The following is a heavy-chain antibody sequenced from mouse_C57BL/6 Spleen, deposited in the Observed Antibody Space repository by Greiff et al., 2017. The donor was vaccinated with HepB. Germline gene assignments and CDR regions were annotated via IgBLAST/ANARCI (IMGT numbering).Heavy chain of an antibody. V-gene: IGHV1-39*01. D-gene: IGHD3-2*02. CDR3: ARRELRLRNYAMDY. J-gene: IGHJ4*01. CDR1: GYSFTDYN. CDR2: INPNYGTT. Sequence: EVKLMESGPELVKPGASVKISCKASGYSFTDYNMNWVKQSNGKSLEWIGVINPNYGTTSYNQKFKGKATLTVDQSSSTAYMQLNSLTSEDSAVYYCARRELRLRNYAMDYWGQGTSVTVSS.